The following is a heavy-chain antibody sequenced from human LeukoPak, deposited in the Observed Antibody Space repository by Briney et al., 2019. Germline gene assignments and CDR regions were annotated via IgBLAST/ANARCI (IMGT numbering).Heavy chain of an antibody. CDR3: ARGAYYFDY. V-gene: IGHV3-21*01. J-gene: IGHJ4*02. Sequence: GESLRLSCAASGFTFSSYSMNWVRQAPGKGLEWVSSISCSSSYIYYADSVKGRFTISRDNAKNSLYLQMNSLRAEDTAVYYCARGAYYFDYWGQGTLVTVSS. CDR1: GFTFSSYS. CDR2: ISCSSSYI.